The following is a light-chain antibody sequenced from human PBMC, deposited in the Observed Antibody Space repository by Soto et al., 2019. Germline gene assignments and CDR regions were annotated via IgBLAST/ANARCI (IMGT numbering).Light chain of an antibody. J-gene: IGKJ5*01. Sequence: DIQMSQSPSSMSASVGDKVNIXXRSSQSISSYLNWYQQKPGKAPXLLTYAASSLQSGVPSRFSGSGSGTDFTLTISSLQPKDFATYYCQQSYSTPITFGQGTRLEI. CDR2: AAS. V-gene: IGKV1-39*01. CDR3: QQSYSTPIT. CDR1: QSISSY.